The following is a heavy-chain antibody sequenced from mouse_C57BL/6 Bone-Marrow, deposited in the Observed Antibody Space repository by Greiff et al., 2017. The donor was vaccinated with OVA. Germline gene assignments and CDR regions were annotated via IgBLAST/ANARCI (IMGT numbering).Heavy chain of an antibody. Sequence: VQLQQPGAELVKPGASVKMSCKASGYTFTSYWITWVKQRPGQGLEWIGDIYPGSGSTNYNEKFKSKATLTVDTSSSTAYMQLSSLTSEDSAVYYCARGGHYDYDGAWFAYWGQGTLVTVSA. CDR1: GYTFTSYW. CDR3: ARGGHYDYDGAWFAY. J-gene: IGHJ3*01. CDR2: IYPGSGST. D-gene: IGHD2-4*01. V-gene: IGHV1-55*01.